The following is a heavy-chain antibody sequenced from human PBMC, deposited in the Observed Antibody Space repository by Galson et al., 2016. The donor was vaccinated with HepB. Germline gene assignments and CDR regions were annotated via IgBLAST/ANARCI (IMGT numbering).Heavy chain of an antibody. J-gene: IGHJ5*02. D-gene: IGHD3-10*01. CDR1: GFTFSSHW. CDR2: IFSGGST. CDR3: ARDGEYYYGSGSYAET. V-gene: IGHV3-53*01. Sequence: SLRLSCAASGFTFSSHWMHWVRQAPGKGLQWVSVIFSGGSTYYADSVKGRFTISRDNSKNTLHLQMNSLRAEDTAVYCCARDGEYYYGSGSYAETWGQGTLVTVSS.